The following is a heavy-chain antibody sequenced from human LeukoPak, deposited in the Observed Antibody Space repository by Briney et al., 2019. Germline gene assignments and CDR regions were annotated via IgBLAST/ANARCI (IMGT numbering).Heavy chain of an antibody. J-gene: IGHJ4*02. Sequence: GGSLRLSCAASGFIFSNYAMSWVRQAPGKGLEWVSTISTSGGNTYYADSVKGRFTISRDNSKNTLYLQMNSLRAEDTAIYYCARQLGYCSDGTCYFDYWGQGTLVTVSS. CDR2: ISTSGGNT. CDR3: ARQLGYCSDGTCYFDY. CDR1: GFIFSNYA. V-gene: IGHV3-23*01. D-gene: IGHD2-15*01.